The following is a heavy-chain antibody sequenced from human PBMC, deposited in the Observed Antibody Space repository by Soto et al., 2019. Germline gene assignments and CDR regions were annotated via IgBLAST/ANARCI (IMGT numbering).Heavy chain of an antibody. CDR2: IIPIFGTA. Sequence: ASVKVSCKASGGTFSSYAISWVRQAPGQGLEWMGGIIPIFGTANYAQKFQGRVTITADESTSTAYMELSSLRSEDTAVYYCAREDSSGSPYSPRDYYWGQGTRVTVSS. V-gene: IGHV1-69*13. CDR3: AREDSSGSPYSPRDYY. D-gene: IGHD3-22*01. J-gene: IGHJ4*02. CDR1: GGTFSSYA.